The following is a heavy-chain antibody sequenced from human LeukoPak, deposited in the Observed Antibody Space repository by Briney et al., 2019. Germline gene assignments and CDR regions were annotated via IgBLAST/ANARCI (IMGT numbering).Heavy chain of an antibody. D-gene: IGHD4-17*01. CDR3: ARDRSLVGDDAFDI. CDR1: GFTFSSYW. J-gene: IGHJ3*02. V-gene: IGHV3-74*01. CDR2: INYDGSNI. Sequence: GGSLRLSCAASGFTFSSYWMHWVRQAPGKGLVWVSRINYDGSNINYADSVKGRFTISRDNAKNSLYLQMNSLRAEDTAVYYCARDRSLVGDDAFDIWGQGTMVTVSS.